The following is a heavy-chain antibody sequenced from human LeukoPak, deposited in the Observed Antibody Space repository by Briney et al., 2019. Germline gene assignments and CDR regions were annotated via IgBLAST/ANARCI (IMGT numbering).Heavy chain of an antibody. CDR2: IWYDGSNK. D-gene: IGHD1-26*01. Sequence: GGSLRLSCAASGFTFSSYGMHWVRQAPGKGLEWVAVIWYDGSNKYYADSVKGRFTISRDNSKNTLHLQMNSLRAEDTAVYYCAKDDGGSSYFDYWGQGTLATVSS. CDR1: GFTFSSYG. CDR3: AKDDGGSSYFDY. V-gene: IGHV3-33*06. J-gene: IGHJ4*02.